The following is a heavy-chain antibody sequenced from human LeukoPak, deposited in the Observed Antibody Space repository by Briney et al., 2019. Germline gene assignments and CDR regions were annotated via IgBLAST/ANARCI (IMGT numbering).Heavy chain of an antibody. CDR3: AKDLTRLVYSGYDWGTDAFDL. CDR1: GFTFNSYG. V-gene: IGHV3-30*18. J-gene: IGHJ3*01. CDR2: ISYDGSNK. Sequence: HPGGYLRRYCSASGFTFNSYGMHWVRQVPGKGLKGVAVISYDGSNKFHADDVKGRFTISRDNSKNTLYLQMDSLRAEDTAVYYCAKDLTRLVYSGYDWGTDAFDLWGQGTMVTVSS. D-gene: IGHD5-12*01.